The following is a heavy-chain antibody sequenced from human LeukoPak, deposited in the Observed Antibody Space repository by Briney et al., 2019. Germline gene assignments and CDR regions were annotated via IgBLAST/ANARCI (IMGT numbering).Heavy chain of an antibody. Sequence: SETRSLTCAVYGGSFSGYYWSWIRQPPGKGLEWIGEINHSGSTNYNPSLKSRVTISVDTSKNQFSLKLSSVTAADTAVYYCARGYGGIGYWGQGTLVTVSS. J-gene: IGHJ4*02. D-gene: IGHD4-23*01. CDR2: INHSGST. CDR1: GGSFSGYY. CDR3: ARGYGGIGY. V-gene: IGHV4-34*01.